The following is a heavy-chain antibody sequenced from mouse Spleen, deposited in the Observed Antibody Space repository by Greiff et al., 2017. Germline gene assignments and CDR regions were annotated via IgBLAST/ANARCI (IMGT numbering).Heavy chain of an antibody. D-gene: IGHD1-1*01. CDR1: GYTFTDYN. CDR2: IYPYNGGT. Sequence: EVMLVESGPELVKPGASVKISCKASGYTFTDYNMHWVKQSPGKSLEWIGYIYPYNGGTGYNQKFKSKATLTVDNSSSTAYMKLRSLTSEDSAVYYCAMDYYCRGDYWGQGTTLTVSS. J-gene: IGHJ2*01. CDR3: AMDYYCRGDY. V-gene: IGHV1S29*02.